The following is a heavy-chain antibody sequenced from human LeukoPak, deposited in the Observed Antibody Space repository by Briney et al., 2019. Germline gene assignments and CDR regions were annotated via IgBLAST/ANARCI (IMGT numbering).Heavy chain of an antibody. V-gene: IGHV1-8*01. CDR3: ARNIVVVVAAPNYGMDV. CDR1: GYTFTSYD. CDR2: MNPNSGNT. D-gene: IGHD2-15*01. J-gene: IGHJ6*02. Sequence: ASVKVSCKASGYTFTSYDINWVRQATGQGLEWMGWMNPNSGNTDYAQKLQGRVTMTTDTSTSTAYMELRSLRSDDTAVYYCARNIVVVVAAPNYGMDVWGQGTTVTVSS.